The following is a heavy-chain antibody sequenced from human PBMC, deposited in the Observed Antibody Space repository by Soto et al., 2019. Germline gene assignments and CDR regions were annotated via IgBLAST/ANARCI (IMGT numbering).Heavy chain of an antibody. CDR1: GYSFTSYA. J-gene: IGHJ4*02. V-gene: IGHV1-3*01. D-gene: IGHD3-9*01. CDR3: ARVVRYFDWPPDY. CDR2: INAGNGNT. Sequence: ASVKVSCKASGYSFTSYAMHWARQAPGQRLEWMGWINAGNGNTKYSQKFQGRVTITRDTSASTAYMELSSLRSEDTAVYYCARVVRYFDWPPDYWGQGTLVTSPQ.